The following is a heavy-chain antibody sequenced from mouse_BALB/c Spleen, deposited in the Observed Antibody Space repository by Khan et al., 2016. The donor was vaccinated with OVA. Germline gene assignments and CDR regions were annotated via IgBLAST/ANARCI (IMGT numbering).Heavy chain of an antibody. Sequence: EVKLEVSGPGLVKPSQSLSLTCTVTGYSITSDYAWNWIGQFPGNKLEWMGYISYSGRTSYNPSLKSRISITRDTSKNQFFLQLNSVTTEDTATYYCARSVTITTVVATDFDYWGQGTTLTVSS. J-gene: IGHJ2*01. CDR2: ISYSGRT. CDR1: GYSITSDYA. D-gene: IGHD1-1*01. CDR3: ARSVTITTVVATDFDY. V-gene: IGHV3-2*02.